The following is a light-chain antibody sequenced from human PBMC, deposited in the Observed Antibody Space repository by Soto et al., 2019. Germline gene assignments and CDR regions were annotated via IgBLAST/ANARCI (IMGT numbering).Light chain of an antibody. CDR3: GTWDSGLSGFV. Sequence: VLTQPPSVSAAPGQKVTISCSGSNSNIGNSYVYWYQQFPGAAPKLLMYENAKRASGIPDRFSGSKSGVAATLAITGIQTGDEADYYCGTWDSGLSGFVFGTGTKVTVL. CDR1: NSNIGNSY. V-gene: IGLV1-51*02. J-gene: IGLJ1*01. CDR2: ENA.